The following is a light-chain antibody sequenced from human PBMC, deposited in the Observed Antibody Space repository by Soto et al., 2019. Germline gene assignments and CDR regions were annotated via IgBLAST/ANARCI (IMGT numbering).Light chain of an antibody. V-gene: IGLV2-11*01. CDR3: CSYAGSYTLWV. CDR1: SSDVGAYIY. CDR2: DVS. Sequence: QSALTQPRSVSGSPGQSVTISCTGTSSDVGAYIYVSWYQQHPGKAPKLMIYDVSKRPSGVPDRFSGSKSGNTASLTISGLQAEDEADYYCCSYAGSYTLWVFGGGTKLTVL. J-gene: IGLJ3*02.